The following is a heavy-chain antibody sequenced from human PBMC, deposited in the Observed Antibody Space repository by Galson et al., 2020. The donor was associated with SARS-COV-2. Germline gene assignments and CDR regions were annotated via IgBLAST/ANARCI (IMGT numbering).Heavy chain of an antibody. Sequence: GESLKISCAASGFTFSNAWMSWVRQAPGKGLEWVGRIKSKTDGGTTDYAAPVKGRFTISRDDSKNKLYLQMNSLKTEDTAVYYCTTDLHDYGDLDYWGQGTLVTVSS. V-gene: IGHV3-15*01. CDR3: TTDLHDYGDLDY. CDR1: GFTFSNAW. D-gene: IGHD4-17*01. CDR2: IKSKTDGGTT. J-gene: IGHJ4*02.